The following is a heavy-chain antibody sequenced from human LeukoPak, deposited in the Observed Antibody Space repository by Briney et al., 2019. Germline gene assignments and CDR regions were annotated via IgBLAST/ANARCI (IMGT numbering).Heavy chain of an antibody. V-gene: IGHV1-18*01. CDR1: GYTFTSYA. Sequence: GASVKVSCKASGYTFTSYAMNWVRQAPGQGLEWMGWISAYNGNTNYAQKLQGRVTMTTDTSTSTAYMELRSLRSDDTAVYYCARLEGSIGFEYYMDVWGKGTTVTISS. J-gene: IGHJ6*03. D-gene: IGHD3-3*02. CDR2: ISAYNGNT. CDR3: ARLEGSIGFEYYMDV.